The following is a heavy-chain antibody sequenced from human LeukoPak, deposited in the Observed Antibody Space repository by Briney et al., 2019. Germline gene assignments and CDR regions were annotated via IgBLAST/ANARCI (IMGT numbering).Heavy chain of an antibody. CDR3: ARDYGGSSPFDY. V-gene: IGHV3-48*03. Sequence: PGGSLRLSCAASGFTFSSYEMNWVRQAPGKGLEWVSYISSSGSTIYYADSVKGRFTISRDNAKNSLYLQMNSLRAEETAVYYCARDYGGSSPFDYWGQGTLVTVSS. CDR2: ISSSGSTI. J-gene: IGHJ4*02. CDR1: GFTFSSYE. D-gene: IGHD4-23*01.